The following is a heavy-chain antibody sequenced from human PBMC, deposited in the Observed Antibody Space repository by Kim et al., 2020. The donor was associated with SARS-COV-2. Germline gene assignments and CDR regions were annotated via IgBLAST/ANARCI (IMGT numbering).Heavy chain of an antibody. J-gene: IGHJ4*02. CDR3: ARVEIWAFEGAAAGLDY. Sequence: GGSLRLSCAASGFTFSDYYMSWIRQAPGKGLEWVSYISSSGSTIYYADSVKGRFTISRDNAKNSLYLQMNSLRAEDTAVYYCARVEIWAFEGAAAGLDYWGQGTLVTVSS. CDR1: GFTFSDYY. D-gene: IGHD6-13*01. CDR2: ISSSGSTI. V-gene: IGHV3-11*01.